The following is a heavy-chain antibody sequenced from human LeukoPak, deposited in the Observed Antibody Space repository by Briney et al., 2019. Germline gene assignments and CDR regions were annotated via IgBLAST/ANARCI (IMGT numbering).Heavy chain of an antibody. CDR1: GGSFSGYY. CDR2: INHSGST. D-gene: IGHD5-12*01. J-gene: IGHJ5*02. V-gene: IGHV4-34*01. Sequence: SETLSLTCAVYGGSFSGYYWSWIRQPPGKGLEWIGEINHSGSTNYNPSLKSRVTISVDTSTNQFSLKLSSVTAADTAVYYCARGVQESPATIRSWLDPWGQGTLVTVSS. CDR3: ARGVQESPATIRSWLDP.